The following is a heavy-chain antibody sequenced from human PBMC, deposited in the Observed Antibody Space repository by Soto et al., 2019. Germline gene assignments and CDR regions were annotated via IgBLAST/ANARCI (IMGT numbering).Heavy chain of an antibody. V-gene: IGHV4-39*01. CDR3: AKTYYDYVWGSSRTDAFDI. CDR2: IYYSGST. Sequence: PSETLSLTCTVSDGSISSSSYYWGWIRQPPGKGREWIGSIYYSGSTYYNPSLKSRVTISVDTSKNQFSLKLSSVTAADTAVYYCAKTYYDYVWGSSRTDAFDIWGQGTMVTVSS. D-gene: IGHD3-16*02. CDR1: DGSISSSSYY. J-gene: IGHJ3*02.